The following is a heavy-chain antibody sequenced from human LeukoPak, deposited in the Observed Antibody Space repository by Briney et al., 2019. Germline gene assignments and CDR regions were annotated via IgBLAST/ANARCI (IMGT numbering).Heavy chain of an antibody. CDR1: GFTLRSYW. CDR2: ISGSGGST. J-gene: IGHJ4*02. V-gene: IGHV3-23*01. D-gene: IGHD3/OR15-3a*01. CDR3: AKFYGLVDY. Sequence: GGALRLSCAAPGFTLRSYWMHWGRQAPGKGLEWVSAISGSGGSTYYADSVKGRFTISRDNSKNTLYLQMNSLRAEDTAVYYCAKFYGLVDYWGQGTLVTVSS.